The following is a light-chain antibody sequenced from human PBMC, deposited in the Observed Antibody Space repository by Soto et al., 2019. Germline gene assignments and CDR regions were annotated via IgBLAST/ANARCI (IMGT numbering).Light chain of an antibody. J-gene: IGLJ1*01. CDR2: EVS. Sequence: QSVLAQPASVSGSPGQSISISCTGTSSDVGRYNYVSWYQHHPGKAPKLIISEVSNRPSGISTRFSGSKFGNTASLTISGLQAEDEDDYYCSSYAITSTPIYVFGTGTKLTVL. CDR1: SSDVGRYNY. V-gene: IGLV2-14*01. CDR3: SSYAITSTPIYV.